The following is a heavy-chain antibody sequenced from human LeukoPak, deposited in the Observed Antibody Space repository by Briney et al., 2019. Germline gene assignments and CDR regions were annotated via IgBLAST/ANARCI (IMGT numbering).Heavy chain of an antibody. CDR1: GFTFSSYA. V-gene: IGHV3-23*01. CDR3: AKDLGYYYDSSGYYHDY. J-gene: IGHJ4*02. D-gene: IGHD3-22*01. CDR2: ISGSGGST. Sequence: GGSLRLSCAASGFTFSSYAMSWVRQAPGKGLEWVSAISGSGGSTYFADSVKGRFTISRDNSKNTLYLQMNSLRAEDTAVYYCAKDLGYYYDSSGYYHDYWGQGTLVTVSS.